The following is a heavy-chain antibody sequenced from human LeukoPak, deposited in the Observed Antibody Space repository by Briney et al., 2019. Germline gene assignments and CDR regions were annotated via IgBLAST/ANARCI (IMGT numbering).Heavy chain of an antibody. CDR3: ARSAYGYAGWTQGWFDP. CDR2: IYYSGST. Sequence: SETLSLTCTVSGGSISSSSYFWGWIRQSPGKGLEWIGYIYYSGSTNYNPSLKSRVTISVDTSKNQFSLKLSSVTAADTAVYYCARSAYGYAGWTQGWFDPWGQGTLVTVSS. CDR1: GGSISSSSYF. V-gene: IGHV4-61*05. D-gene: IGHD5-18*01. J-gene: IGHJ5*02.